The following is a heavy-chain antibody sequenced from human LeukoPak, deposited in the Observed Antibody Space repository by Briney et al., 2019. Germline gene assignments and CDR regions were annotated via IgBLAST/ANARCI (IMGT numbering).Heavy chain of an antibody. CDR1: GDSVSSNSAA. D-gene: IGHD6-19*01. V-gene: IGHV6-1*01. CDR2: TYYRSKWYN. CDR3: ARDLRQWHIVDYYYYMDV. Sequence: SQTLSLTCAISGDSVSSNSAAWNWIRQSPSRGLEWLGRTYYRSKWYNDYAVSVKSRITINPDTSKNQFSLQLNSVTPEDTAVYYCARDLRQWHIVDYYYYMDVWGKGTTVTVSS. J-gene: IGHJ6*03.